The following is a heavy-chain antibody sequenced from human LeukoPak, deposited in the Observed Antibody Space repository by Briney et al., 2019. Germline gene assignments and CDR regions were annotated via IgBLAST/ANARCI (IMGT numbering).Heavy chain of an antibody. CDR2: IYHSGST. D-gene: IGHD1-26*01. Sequence: SETLSLTCTVSGYSISSGYCWGWIRQPPGKGLEWIGSIYHSGSTYYNPSLKSRVTISVDTSKNQFSLKLSSVTAADTAVYYCARVLVGATSYFDYWGQGTLVTVSS. CDR1: GYSISSGYC. J-gene: IGHJ4*02. CDR3: ARVLVGATSYFDY. V-gene: IGHV4-38-2*02.